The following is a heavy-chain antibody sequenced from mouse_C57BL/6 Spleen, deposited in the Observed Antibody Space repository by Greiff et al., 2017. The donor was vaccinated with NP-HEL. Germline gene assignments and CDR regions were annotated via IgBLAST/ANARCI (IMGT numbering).Heavy chain of an antibody. D-gene: IGHD2-5*01. CDR1: GFTFSSYG. CDR2: ISSGGSYT. CDR3: ARQGYYSNYGGTFDY. J-gene: IGHJ2*01. Sequence: EVQLVESGGDLVKPGGSLKLSCAASGFTFSSYGMSWVRQTPDKRLEWVATISSGGSYTYYPDSVKGRFTISRDNAKNTLYLQMSSLKSEDTAMYYCARQGYYSNYGGTFDYWGQGTTLTVSS. V-gene: IGHV5-6*01.